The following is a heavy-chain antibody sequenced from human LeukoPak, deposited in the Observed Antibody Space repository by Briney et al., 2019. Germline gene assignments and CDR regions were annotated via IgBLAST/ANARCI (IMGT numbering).Heavy chain of an antibody. CDR1: GGSISSGGYN. CDR3: ARESATIAPNYYYYYMDV. CDR2: LYHSGST. V-gene: IGHV4-30-2*01. D-gene: IGHD5-24*01. Sequence: SETLSLTCTVYGGSISSGGYNWRWIRQPPGKDLARIGYLYHSGSTYYNPSLKSRVAISVDRSKNQSSLKLSSVTAADTAVYYCARESATIAPNYYYYYMDVWGKGTTVTVSS. J-gene: IGHJ6*03.